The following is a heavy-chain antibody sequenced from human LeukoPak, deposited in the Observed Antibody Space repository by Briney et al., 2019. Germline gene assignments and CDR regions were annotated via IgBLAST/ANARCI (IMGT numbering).Heavy chain of an antibody. Sequence: GGSLRLSCAASGFTFSSYSVNWVRQAPGKGLEWVSSISSSSSYIYYADSVKGRFTISRDNAKNSLYLQMNSLRAEDTAVYYCARRGYYGDYSVDYWGQGTLVTVSS. V-gene: IGHV3-21*01. D-gene: IGHD4-17*01. CDR3: ARRGYYGDYSVDY. J-gene: IGHJ4*02. CDR1: GFTFSSYS. CDR2: ISSSSSYI.